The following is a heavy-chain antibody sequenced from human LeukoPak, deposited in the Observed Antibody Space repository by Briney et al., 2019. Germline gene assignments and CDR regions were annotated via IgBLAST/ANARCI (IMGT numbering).Heavy chain of an antibody. Sequence: SQTLSLTCAISGDSVSNNSAAWNWIRQSPSRGLEWLGRTYYRSKWYIDYAVSVKSRITINPDTSKNQFSLKLSSVTAADTAVYYCARGRVVVVPAAATGYYFDYWGQGTLVTVSS. CDR3: ARGRVVVVPAAATGYYFDY. D-gene: IGHD2-2*01. V-gene: IGHV6-1*01. CDR1: GDSVSNNSAA. J-gene: IGHJ4*02. CDR2: TYYRSKWYI.